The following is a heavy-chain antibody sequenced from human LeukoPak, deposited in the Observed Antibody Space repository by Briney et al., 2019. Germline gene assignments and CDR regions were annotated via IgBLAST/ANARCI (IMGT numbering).Heavy chain of an antibody. D-gene: IGHD6-13*01. CDR2: ISYDGSNK. J-gene: IGHJ4*02. Sequence: GGSLRLSCAASGFTFSSYAMHWVRQAPGKGLEWVAVISYDGSNKYYADSVKGRFTISRDNSKNTLYLQMNSLRAEDTAVYYCARSEQQLVRPFDYWGQGTLVTVSS. CDR1: GFTFSSYA. V-gene: IGHV3-30-3*01. CDR3: ARSEQQLVRPFDY.